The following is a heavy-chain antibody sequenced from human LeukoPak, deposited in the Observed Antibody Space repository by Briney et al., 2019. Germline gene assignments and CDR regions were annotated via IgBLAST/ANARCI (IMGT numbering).Heavy chain of an antibody. CDR1: GYTFTSYA. J-gene: IGHJ4*02. Sequence: ASVKVSCKASGYTFTSYAMHWVRQAPGQRLEWMGWINAGNGNTKYSQKFQGRVTITRDTSASTAYMELSSLRSEDTAVYYCARAGEGIAVTWPYWGQGTLVTVSS. CDR2: INAGNGNT. V-gene: IGHV1-3*01. CDR3: ARAGEGIAVTWPY. D-gene: IGHD6-19*01.